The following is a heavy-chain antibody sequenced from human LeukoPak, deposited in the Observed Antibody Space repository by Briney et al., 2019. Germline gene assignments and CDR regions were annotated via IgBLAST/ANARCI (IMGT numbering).Heavy chain of an antibody. D-gene: IGHD3-22*01. Sequence: SQTLSLTCAISGDSVSRNSAAWNWIRQSPSRGLEWLGRTYYRSKWYNDYAVSVKSRITINPDTSKSQFSLQLNSVTPADTAVYYCARSYYDTSGYIVRAFDIWGQGTMVTVSS. CDR2: TYYRSKWYN. CDR3: ARSYYDTSGYIVRAFDI. J-gene: IGHJ3*02. V-gene: IGHV6-1*01. CDR1: GDSVSRNSAA.